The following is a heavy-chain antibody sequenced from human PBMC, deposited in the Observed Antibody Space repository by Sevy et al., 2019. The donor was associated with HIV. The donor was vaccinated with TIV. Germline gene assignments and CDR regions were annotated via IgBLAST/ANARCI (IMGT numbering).Heavy chain of an antibody. J-gene: IGHJ5*02. CDR2: IRSSGDST. V-gene: IGHV3-23*01. CDR1: GFTFSSHA. D-gene: IGHD2-21*01. CDR3: AKGINCIDSNCSGS. Sequence: GGSLRLSCAASGFTFSSHAMNWVRQAPGKGLEWVSTIRSSGDSTFYADSVKGRFTISSDSSRNKMYLQMNSLRAEDTALYYCAKGINCIDSNCSGSWGQGTLVTVSS.